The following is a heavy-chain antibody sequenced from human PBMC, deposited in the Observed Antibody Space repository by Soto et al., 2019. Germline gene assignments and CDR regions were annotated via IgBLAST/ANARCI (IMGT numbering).Heavy chain of an antibody. V-gene: IGHV5-10-1*01. CDR2: IDPSDSYT. J-gene: IGHJ2*01. CDR3: ARPHYDSSRYFDWYFDL. D-gene: IGHD3-22*01. CDR1: GYSFTSYW. Sequence: EVQLVQSGAEVKKPGESLRISCKGSGYSFTSYWISWVRQMPGKGLEWMGRIDPSDSYTNYSPSFQGHVTISADKSIRTAYLQWSSLKASDTAMYYCARPHYDSSRYFDWYFDLWGRGTLVTVSS.